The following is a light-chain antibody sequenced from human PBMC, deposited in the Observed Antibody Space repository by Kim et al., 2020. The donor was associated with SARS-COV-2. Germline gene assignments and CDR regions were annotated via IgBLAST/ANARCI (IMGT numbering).Light chain of an antibody. CDR2: KDN. CDR3: QSADSSGTYQV. V-gene: IGLV3-25*03. CDR1: TLPKQY. J-gene: IGLJ3*02. Sequence: PGQTARITCSGDTLPKQYAYWYQQKPGQAPVLVIYKDNERPSGIPERFSGSSSGTTVTLTINGVQAEDEADYYCQSADSSGTYQVFGGGTQLTVL.